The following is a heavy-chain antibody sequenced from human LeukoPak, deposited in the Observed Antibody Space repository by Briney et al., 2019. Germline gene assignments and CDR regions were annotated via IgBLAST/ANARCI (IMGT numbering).Heavy chain of an antibody. CDR1: GFTFSSYA. J-gene: IGHJ4*02. Sequence: GGSLRLSCAASGFTFSSYAMSWVRQAPGKGLEWVSAISGSGGSTYYADSVKGRSTISRDNSKNTLYLQMNSLRAEDTAVYYCAKVLYQLLYVLDYWGQGTLVTVSS. CDR2: ISGSGGST. D-gene: IGHD2-2*02. CDR3: AKVLYQLLYVLDY. V-gene: IGHV3-23*01.